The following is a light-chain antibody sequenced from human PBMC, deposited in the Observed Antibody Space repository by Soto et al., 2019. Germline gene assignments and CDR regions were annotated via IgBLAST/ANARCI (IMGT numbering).Light chain of an antibody. J-gene: IGLJ1*01. V-gene: IGLV2-11*01. Sequence: QSALTQPRSVSGSLGQSVTISCTGTTSDVGGYNYVSWYQHHPGKAPKLIIYDVNNRPSGVPDRFSGSKSGNTASLTISGLRPEDEADYHCCSYAGSYLYVFGTGTKGTVL. CDR2: DVN. CDR1: TSDVGGYNY. CDR3: CSYAGSYLYV.